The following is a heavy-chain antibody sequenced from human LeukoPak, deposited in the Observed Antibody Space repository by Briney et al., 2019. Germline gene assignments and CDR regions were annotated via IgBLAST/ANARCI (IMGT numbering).Heavy chain of an antibody. CDR1: GDSINTYY. Sequence: PSETLSLTCTVSGDSINTYYWSWIRQPPGKGLEWIGYIYHSGSTNYNPSLKSRVTISVDTPKNQFSLKLSSVTAADTAVYYCARGRRSSTFIASYMDVWGKGTTVTVSS. J-gene: IGHJ6*03. CDR3: ARGRRSSTFIASYMDV. D-gene: IGHD2-2*01. V-gene: IGHV4-59*01. CDR2: IYHSGST.